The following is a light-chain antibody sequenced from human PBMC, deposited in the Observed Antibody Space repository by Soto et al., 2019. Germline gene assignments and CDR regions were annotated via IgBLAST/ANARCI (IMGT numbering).Light chain of an antibody. CDR2: DAS. Sequence: IQLTQSPSSLSASVGDRVTITCRAGQDISSALAWYQQKPGKVPKLLRYDASSLDAGVPSRFSGSGSGTDFTLSITSLRPEDFATYYCQQFNDFPLTFGGGTKVQIK. CDR3: QQFNDFPLT. V-gene: IGKV1D-13*01. J-gene: IGKJ4*01. CDR1: QDISSA.